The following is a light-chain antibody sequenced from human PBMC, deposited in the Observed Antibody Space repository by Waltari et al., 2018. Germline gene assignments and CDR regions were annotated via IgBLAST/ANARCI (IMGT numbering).Light chain of an antibody. J-gene: IGKJ4*01. V-gene: IGKV1-5*03. Sequence: DIQMTQSPSTLSASVGDRVIFSCRASQSISKWLAWYQQKPGKAPKLLIYKASTLESGVPSRCSGSGSGTEVTLTISSLQPEDFATYYCQQYNSYSLLSFGGGTKVEIK. CDR3: QQYNSYSLLS. CDR2: KAS. CDR1: QSISKW.